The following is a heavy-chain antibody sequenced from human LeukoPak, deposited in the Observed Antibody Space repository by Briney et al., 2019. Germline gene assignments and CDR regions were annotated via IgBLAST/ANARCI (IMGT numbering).Heavy chain of an antibody. CDR2: IRSKAYGGTT. CDR1: GFTFGDYA. CDR3: TRDRRYSYDYYYYYMDV. D-gene: IGHD5-18*01. V-gene: IGHV3-49*04. J-gene: IGHJ6*03. Sequence: PGGSLRLSCTASGFTFGDYAMSWVRQAPGKGLEWVGFIRSKAYGGTTEYAASVKGRFTISRDDSKSIAYLQMNSLKTEDTAVYYCTRDRRYSYDYYYYYMDVWGKGTTVTISS.